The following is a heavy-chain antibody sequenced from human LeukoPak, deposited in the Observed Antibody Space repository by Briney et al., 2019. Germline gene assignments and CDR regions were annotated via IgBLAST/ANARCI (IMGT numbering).Heavy chain of an antibody. CDR3: ARHGLYDSTDYWTFQH. Sequence: GGSLRLSCVVSGITVGNNYMSWLRRSPGKGLEWVSDLYDVGTTYYAESVKGRVTISRDNTKNTLYLQMNGLRAVDTAVYYCARHGLYDSTDYWTFQHWGQGTLVTVSS. CDR1: GITVGNNY. V-gene: IGHV3-66*04. D-gene: IGHD3-22*01. J-gene: IGHJ1*01. CDR2: LYDVGTT.